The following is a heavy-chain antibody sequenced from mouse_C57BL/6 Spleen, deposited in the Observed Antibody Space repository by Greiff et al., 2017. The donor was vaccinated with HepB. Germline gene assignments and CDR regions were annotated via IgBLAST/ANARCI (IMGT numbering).Heavy chain of an antibody. D-gene: IGHD3-1*01. CDR3: ARSGDWPDY. J-gene: IGHJ2*01. V-gene: IGHV1-20*01. CDR2: INPYNGDT. Sequence: EVMLVESGPELVKPGDSVKISCKASGYSFTGYFMNWVMQSHGKSLEWIGRINPYNGDTFYNQKFKGKATLTVDKSSSTAHMELRSLTSEDSAVYYCARSGDWPDYWGQGTTLTVSS. CDR1: GYSFTGYF.